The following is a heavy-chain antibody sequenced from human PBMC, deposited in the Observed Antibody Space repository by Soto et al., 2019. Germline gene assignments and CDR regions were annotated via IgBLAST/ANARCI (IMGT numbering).Heavy chain of an antibody. V-gene: IGHV3-73*02. D-gene: IGHD2-15*01. Sequence: EVQLVESGGGLVQPGGSLKLSCAASGFNFSDYSMQWVRQASGKGLEWVGRFRNKLNNYATAYATSVKGRFAVSRDDSKNTAYLQMDSLKTEDTGVYYCTRLIESVGVSRSFDYWGQGTLVTVSS. CDR3: TRLIESVGVSRSFDY. J-gene: IGHJ4*02. CDR2: FRNKLNNYAT. CDR1: GFNFSDYS.